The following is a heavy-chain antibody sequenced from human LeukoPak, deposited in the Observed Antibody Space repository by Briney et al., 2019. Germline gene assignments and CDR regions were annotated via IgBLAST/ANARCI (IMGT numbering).Heavy chain of an antibody. D-gene: IGHD3-16*01. J-gene: IGHJ5*02. CDR3: ASSSVGGWFDP. CDR1: GFAFSDYY. CDR2: TSSSGSTI. V-gene: IGHV3-11*01. Sequence: GGSLRLSCAASGFAFSDYYMSWIRQAPGKGLEWVSYTSSSGSTIYYADSVKGRFTISRDNAKNSLYLQMNSLRAEDTAVYYCASSSVGGWFDPWGQGTLVTVSS.